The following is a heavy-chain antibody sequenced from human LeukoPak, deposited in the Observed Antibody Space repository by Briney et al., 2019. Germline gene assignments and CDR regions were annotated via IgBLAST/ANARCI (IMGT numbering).Heavy chain of an antibody. CDR1: GFTFDDYA. D-gene: IGHD6-13*01. V-gene: IGHV3-9*01. Sequence: GGSLRLSCAASGFTFDDYAMHWVRHAPGKGLEWVSGISWNSGSIGYADSVKGRFTISRDNAKNSLYLQMNSLRAEDTALYYCAKAPRSGSWYGGGYYFDYWGQGTLVTVSS. CDR2: ISWNSGSI. J-gene: IGHJ4*02. CDR3: AKAPRSGSWYGGGYYFDY.